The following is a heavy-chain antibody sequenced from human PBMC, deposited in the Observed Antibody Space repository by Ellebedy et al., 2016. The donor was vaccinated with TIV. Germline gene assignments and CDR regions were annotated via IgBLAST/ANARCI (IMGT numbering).Heavy chain of an antibody. V-gene: IGHV4-39*01. D-gene: IGHD1-26*01. CDR3: ARQSGLGDAFDI. Sequence: SETLSLTXTVSGGSISSSSYYWGWIRQPPGKGLEWIGSIYYSGSTYYNPSLKSRVTISVDTSKNQFSLKLSSVTAADTAVYYCARQSGLGDAFDIWGQGTMVTVSS. J-gene: IGHJ3*02. CDR2: IYYSGST. CDR1: GGSISSSSYY.